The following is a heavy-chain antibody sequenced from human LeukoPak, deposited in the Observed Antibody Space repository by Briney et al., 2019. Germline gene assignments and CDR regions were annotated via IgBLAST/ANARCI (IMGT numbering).Heavy chain of an antibody. D-gene: IGHD3-3*01. CDR2: INHSGST. V-gene: IGHV4-34*01. CDR1: GFTVSSNY. J-gene: IGHJ4*02. CDR3: ARAQFDDFWSGYGLDY. Sequence: PGGSLRLSCAASGFTVSSNYMSWIRQPPGKGLEWIGEINHSGSTNYNPSLKSRVTISVDTSKNQFSLKLSSVTAADTAVYYCARAQFDDFWSGYGLDYWGQGTLVTVSS.